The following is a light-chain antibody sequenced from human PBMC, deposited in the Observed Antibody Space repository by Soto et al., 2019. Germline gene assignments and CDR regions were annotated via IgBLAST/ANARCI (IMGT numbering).Light chain of an antibody. Sequence: EMVMTQSPATLSVSPGERATLSCRASQSVSSNLAWYQQKPGQVPRVLIYGASTRATEIPARFSGSGSGTEFTLTIDSLQSEEFAVYYCQQYNNWPRTLGQGTKVDIK. CDR2: GAS. J-gene: IGKJ1*01. CDR3: QQYNNWPRT. V-gene: IGKV3-15*01. CDR1: QSVSSN.